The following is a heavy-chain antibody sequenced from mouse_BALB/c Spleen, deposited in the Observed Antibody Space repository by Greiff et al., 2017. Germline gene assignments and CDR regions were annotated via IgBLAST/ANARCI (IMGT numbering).Heavy chain of an antibody. J-gene: IGHJ2*01. Sequence: EVHLVESGGGLVKPGGSLKLSCAASGFTFSSYTMSWVRQTPEKRLEWVATISSGGSYTYYPDSVKGRFTISRDNAKNTLYLQMSSLKSEDTAMYYCTRDRDYGVDYWGQGTTLTVSS. CDR3: TRDRDYGVDY. D-gene: IGHD1-1*02. CDR1: GFTFSSYT. CDR2: ISSGGSYT. V-gene: IGHV5-6-4*01.